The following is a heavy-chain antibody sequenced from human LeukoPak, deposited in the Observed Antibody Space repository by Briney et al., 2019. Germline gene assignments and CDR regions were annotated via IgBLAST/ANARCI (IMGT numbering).Heavy chain of an antibody. V-gene: IGHV3-23*01. D-gene: IGHD6-13*01. CDR3: AKDHGVWDSSSWYDIWGLFDY. Sequence: GGSLRLSCAASGFTFSSYSMNWVRQAPGKGLEWVSAISGSGGSTYYADSVKGRFTISRDNSKNTLYLQMNSLRAEDTAVYYCAKDHGVWDSSSWYDIWGLFDYWGQGTLVTVSS. J-gene: IGHJ4*02. CDR1: GFTFSSYS. CDR2: ISGSGGST.